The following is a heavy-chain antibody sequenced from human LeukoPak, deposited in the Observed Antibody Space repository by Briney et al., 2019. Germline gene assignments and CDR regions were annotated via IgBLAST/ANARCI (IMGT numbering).Heavy chain of an antibody. V-gene: IGHV1-69*13. CDR2: IIPIFGTA. D-gene: IGHD5-12*01. CDR1: GGTFSSYA. J-gene: IGHJ4*02. Sequence: ASVKVSCKASGGTFSSYAISWVRQAPGQGLEWMGGIIPIFGTANYAQKFQGRVTITADESTSTAYMELSSLRSEDTAVYYCARDGYSGYESFDHWGQGTLVTVSS. CDR3: ARDGYSGYESFDH.